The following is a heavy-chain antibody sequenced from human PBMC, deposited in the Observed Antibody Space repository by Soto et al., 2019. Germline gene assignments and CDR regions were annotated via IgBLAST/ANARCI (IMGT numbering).Heavy chain of an antibody. CDR1: GFTFGDYA. CDR3: TRALFPYYDILTGPY. J-gene: IGHJ4*02. Sequence: GGSLRLSCTASGFTFGDYAMSWFRQAPGKGLEWVGFIRSKAYGGTTEYAASVKGRFTISRDDSKSIAYLQMNSLETEDTAVYYCTRALFPYYDILTGPYWGQGTLVTVSS. CDR2: IRSKAYGGTT. D-gene: IGHD3-9*01. V-gene: IGHV3-49*03.